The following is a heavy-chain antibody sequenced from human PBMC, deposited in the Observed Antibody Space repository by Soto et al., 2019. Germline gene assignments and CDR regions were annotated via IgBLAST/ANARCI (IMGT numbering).Heavy chain of an antibody. Sequence: QVQLDQSGAEMKKPGASVRVSCKASGYTFTSYHIASVRQAPGQDLEWIASVSGYDGDTNYAQSFQGRVTMTTDPSANTAYLVLIGLSSDYTAMYFGAKAVIVATITGRGTSFGYWCQGTLVTVSS. CDR1: GYTFTSYH. D-gene: IGHD5-12*01. J-gene: IGHJ4*02. V-gene: IGHV1-18*01. CDR3: AKAVIVATITGRGTSFGY. CDR2: VSGYDGDT.